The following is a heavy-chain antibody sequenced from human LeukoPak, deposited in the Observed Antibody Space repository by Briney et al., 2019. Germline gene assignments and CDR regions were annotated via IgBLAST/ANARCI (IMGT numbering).Heavy chain of an antibody. J-gene: IGHJ4*02. V-gene: IGHV3-7*01. CDR2: IKQDGSEK. Sequence: GGSLRLSCAASGFIFSSYWMSWVRQAPGKGLEWVANIKQDGSEKHYVDSVKGRFTISRDNAKNSLYLQMNSLRVEDTAFYYCARDLAYSRLDYWGQGMLVTVSS. CDR3: ARDLAYSRLDY. CDR1: GFIFSSYW. D-gene: IGHD5-18*01.